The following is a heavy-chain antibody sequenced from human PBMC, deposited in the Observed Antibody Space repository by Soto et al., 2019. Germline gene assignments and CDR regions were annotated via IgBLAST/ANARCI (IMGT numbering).Heavy chain of an antibody. Sequence: EVQLLESGGGLVQPGGSLRLSCAASGVTFSSYAMSWVRQAPGKGLEWVSAISGSGGSTYYADSVKGRFTISRDNSKNTLYLQMNSLRAEDTAVYYCAPGAGRNYYYGMDVWGQGTTVTVSS. CDR3: APGAGRNYYYGMDV. J-gene: IGHJ6*02. V-gene: IGHV3-23*01. CDR1: GVTFSSYA. D-gene: IGHD3-10*01. CDR2: ISGSGGST.